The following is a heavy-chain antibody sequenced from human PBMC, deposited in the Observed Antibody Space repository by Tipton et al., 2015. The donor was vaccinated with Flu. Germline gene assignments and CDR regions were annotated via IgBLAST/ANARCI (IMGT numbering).Heavy chain of an antibody. CDR1: GGSISSDY. D-gene: IGHD6-13*01. V-gene: IGHV4-59*08. J-gene: IGHJ6*02. CDR2: VYYSGST. Sequence: TLSLTCTVSGGSISSDYWSWIRQPPGRGLEWIGYVYYSGSTNYNPSLKSRVTISLDTSKNQFSLRLSSVTAADTAVYYCAGRAAALVAGYYYGMDVWGQGTTVTVSS. CDR3: AGRAAALVAGYYYGMDV.